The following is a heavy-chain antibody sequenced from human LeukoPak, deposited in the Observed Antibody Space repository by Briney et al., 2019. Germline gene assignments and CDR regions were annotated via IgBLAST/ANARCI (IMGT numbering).Heavy chain of an antibody. D-gene: IGHD2-8*01. CDR1: GFTFSNYN. CDR2: ISSRGSYI. J-gene: IGHJ3*02. CDR3: AKDRIMGTSDAFDI. Sequence: KTGGSLRLSCAASGFTFSNYNINWVRQAPGKGLEWVSSISSRGSYIYYADSVKGRFAISADNAMNSLYLQMNSLRAEDTAVYYCAKDRIMGTSDAFDIWGQGTMVTVSS. V-gene: IGHV3-21*04.